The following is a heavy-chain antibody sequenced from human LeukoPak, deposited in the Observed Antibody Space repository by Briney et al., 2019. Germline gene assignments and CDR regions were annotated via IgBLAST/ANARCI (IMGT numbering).Heavy chain of an antibody. Sequence: SVKVSCKASGGTFSSYAISWVRQAPGQGLEWMGGIIPSFGTANYAQKFQGRVTITADESTSTAYMELSSLRSEDTAVYYCARGCSGGSCYSPFDYWGQGTLVTVSS. CDR2: IIPSFGTA. CDR1: GGTFSSYA. D-gene: IGHD2-15*01. J-gene: IGHJ4*02. V-gene: IGHV1-69*13. CDR3: ARGCSGGSCYSPFDY.